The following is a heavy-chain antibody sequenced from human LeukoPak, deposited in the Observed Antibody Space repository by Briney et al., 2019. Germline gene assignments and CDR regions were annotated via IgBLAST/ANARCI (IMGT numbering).Heavy chain of an antibody. D-gene: IGHD4-23*01. J-gene: IGHJ4*02. CDR1: GYTFTGYY. CDR2: IIPILGIA. V-gene: IGHV1-69*02. CDR3: ARAVVLSPYYFDY. Sequence: SVKVSCKASGYTFTGYYMHWVRQAPGQGLEWMGRIIPILGIANYAQKFQGRVTITADKSTSTAYMELSSLRSEDTAVYYCARAVVLSPYYFDYWGQGTLVTVSS.